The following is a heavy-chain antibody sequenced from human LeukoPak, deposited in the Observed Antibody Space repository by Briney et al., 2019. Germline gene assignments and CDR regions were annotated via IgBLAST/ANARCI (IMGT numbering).Heavy chain of an antibody. Sequence: GESLKISCKGSGYSFTSYWIGWVRQMPGKGLEWMGIIFPGDSDTTYSPSFQGRVTISADKSSSTAYLQWSSLKASDTAMYYCARGSAVSGKDYWGQGTLVTVSS. J-gene: IGHJ4*02. CDR3: ARGSAVSGKDY. V-gene: IGHV5-51*01. CDR2: IFPGDSDT. CDR1: GYSFTSYW.